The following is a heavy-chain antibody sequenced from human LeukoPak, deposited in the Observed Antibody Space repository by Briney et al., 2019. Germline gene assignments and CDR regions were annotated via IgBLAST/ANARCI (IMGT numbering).Heavy chain of an antibody. CDR3: ARLGNYDILTGYYIREDYYYYMDV. Sequence: SETLSLTCAVYGGSFSGYYWSWIRQPPGKGLEWIGEINHSGSTNYNPSLKSRVTVSVDTSKNQFSLKLSSVTAADTAVYYCARLGNYDILTGYYIREDYYYYMDVWGKGTTVTISS. CDR2: INHSGST. D-gene: IGHD3-9*01. V-gene: IGHV4-34*01. CDR1: GGSFSGYY. J-gene: IGHJ6*03.